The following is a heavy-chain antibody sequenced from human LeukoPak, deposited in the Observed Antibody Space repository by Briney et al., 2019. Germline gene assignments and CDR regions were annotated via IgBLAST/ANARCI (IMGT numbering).Heavy chain of an antibody. J-gene: IGHJ4*02. CDR2: INSGGTT. V-gene: IGHV3-66*01. CDR1: GFNVSSTY. CDR3: ARDPYCKNGVCYNDY. Sequence: GGSLRLSCVASGFNVSSTYMNWVRQAPGKGLEWVSLINSGGTTYYPDSVKGRFTIARDNSKNTLFLQMNSLRAEDTAVYYCARDPYCKNGVCYNDYWGQGNLVTVSS. D-gene: IGHD2-8*01.